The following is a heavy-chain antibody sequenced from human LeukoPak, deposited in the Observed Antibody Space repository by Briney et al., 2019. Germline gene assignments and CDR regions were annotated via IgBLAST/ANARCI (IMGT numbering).Heavy chain of an antibody. CDR1: GYSDSNYF. CDR2: TYPSSPRA. D-gene: IGHD1-1*01. J-gene: IGHJ4*02. CDR3: AREPARTSSFDY. Sequence: GASVTLSCTPSGYSDSNYFIHWARQAPGQGLEWMGVTYPSSPRAEYAQKFQGRLSMTRETSTTTVYMELSSLTSKDTAVYYCAREPARTSSFDYWGQGTLVIVSS. V-gene: IGHV1-46*01.